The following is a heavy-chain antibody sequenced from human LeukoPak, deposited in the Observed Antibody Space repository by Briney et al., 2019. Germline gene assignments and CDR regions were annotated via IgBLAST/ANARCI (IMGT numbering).Heavy chain of an antibody. V-gene: IGHV4-39*01. D-gene: IGHD3-22*01. CDR3: ARGLKDSVTMIVVVLDY. Sequence: NLPETLSLTCTVSGGSISSSSYYWGWIRQPPGKGLEWIGSIYYSGSTYYNPSLKSRVTISVDTSKNQFSLKLSSVTAADTAVYYCARGLKDSVTMIVVVLDYWGQGTLVTVSS. CDR1: GGSISSSSYY. CDR2: IYYSGST. J-gene: IGHJ4*02.